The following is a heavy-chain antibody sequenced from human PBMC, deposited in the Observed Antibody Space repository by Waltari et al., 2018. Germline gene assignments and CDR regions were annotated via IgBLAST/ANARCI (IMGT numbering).Heavy chain of an antibody. CDR3: ARGLTFHTVTPRNYYYYYGMDV. CDR1: GYTFTSYD. V-gene: IGHV1-8*03. Sequence: QVQLVQSGAEVKKPGASVKVSCKASGYTFTSYDINWVRQAPGQGLEWMGWMNPNSGNTGYAQKFQGRVTITRNTSISTAYMELSSLRSEDTAVYYCARGLTFHTVTPRNYYYYYGMDVWGQGTTVTVSS. J-gene: IGHJ6*02. D-gene: IGHD4-17*01. CDR2: MNPNSGNT.